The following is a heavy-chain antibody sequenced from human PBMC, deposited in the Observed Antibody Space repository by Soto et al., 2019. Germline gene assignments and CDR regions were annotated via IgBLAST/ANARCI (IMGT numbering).Heavy chain of an antibody. V-gene: IGHV3-7*03. CDR2: IKQDGSER. CDR3: ARDVGPITIFGEALSGYFDF. D-gene: IGHD3-3*01. J-gene: IGHJ4*02. CDR1: GFSLGTYW. Sequence: GGSLRLSCAVSGFSLGTYWMSWVRQAPGKXLEWLASIKQDGSERYYLDSVKGRFTISRDNAKDSLSLQMNSLRGEDTAFYYCARDVGPITIFGEALSGYFDFWGQGTLVTVSS.